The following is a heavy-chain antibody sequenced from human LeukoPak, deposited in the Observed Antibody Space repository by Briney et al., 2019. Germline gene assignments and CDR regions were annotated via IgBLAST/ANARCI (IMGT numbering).Heavy chain of an antibody. CDR1: GYTFTSYE. CDR2: MNPNNANT. CDR3: ARDSLGVEDDSGWYLVRRGNFDY. D-gene: IGHD6-19*01. Sequence: ASVKVSCKASGYTFTSYEINWVRQATGQGLEWMGRMNPNNANTGYAQKFQGRVTMTTDTSTSTAYMELRSLRSDDTAVYYCARDSLGVEDDSGWYLVRRGNFDYWGQGTLVTVSS. V-gene: IGHV1-8*01. J-gene: IGHJ4*02.